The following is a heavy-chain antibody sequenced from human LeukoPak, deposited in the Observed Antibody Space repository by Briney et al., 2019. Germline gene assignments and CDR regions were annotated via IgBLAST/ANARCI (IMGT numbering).Heavy chain of an antibody. CDR1: GGTLSNYP. Sequence: SLKVSCKTTGGTLSNYPISWVRQAPGQVLEWMGGIMPIFGTAHYAEKFQASVTITADESTSTVFMELRSLKSEDTAVYYCARGPEIEVAGTTFGEYKWFHPWGQGTLITVSS. CDR3: ARGPEIEVAGTTFGEYKWFHP. CDR2: IMPIFGTA. D-gene: IGHD6-19*01. J-gene: IGHJ5*02. V-gene: IGHV1-69*01.